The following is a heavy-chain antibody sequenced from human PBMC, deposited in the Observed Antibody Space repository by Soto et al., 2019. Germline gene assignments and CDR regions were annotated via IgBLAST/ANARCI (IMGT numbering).Heavy chain of an antibody. CDR1: VASLSRYY. D-gene: IGHD1-26*01. CDR3: VRDGTKNLRDRFEP. V-gene: IGHV4-4*07. CDR2: IYATGDT. J-gene: IGHJ5*02. Sequence: PSEALCITCNVSVASLSRYYWGWIRQPPGKGLDWIGRIYATGDTDYNPSLKSRISMSVDMSKKQFSLTLRPVTAADTAIYYCVRDGTKNLRDRFEPWGRGILVTVSS.